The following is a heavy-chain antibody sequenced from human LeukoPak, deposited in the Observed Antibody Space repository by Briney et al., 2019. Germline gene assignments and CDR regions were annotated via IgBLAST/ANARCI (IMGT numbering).Heavy chain of an antibody. CDR2: ISKDVSNK. D-gene: IGHD3-10*01. CDR1: GFTFSDYA. CDR3: ARVRVSRGDAAFDI. V-gene: IGHV3-30-3*01. Sequence: GRSLRLSCAASGFTFSDYAMHWVRQAPGKGLEWLAVISKDVSNKYFADSVKGRFTISRDNSKNTLYLQMNSLRPEDTAVYFCARVRVSRGDAAFDIWGQGTMVTVSS. J-gene: IGHJ3*02.